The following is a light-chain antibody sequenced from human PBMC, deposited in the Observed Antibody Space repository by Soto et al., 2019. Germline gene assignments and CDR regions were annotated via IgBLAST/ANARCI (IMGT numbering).Light chain of an antibody. CDR1: RSNIGTYA. CDR3: AAWDESLRAVV. V-gene: IGLV1-44*01. J-gene: IGLJ2*01. CDR2: RNH. Sequence: QSVLTQSPSASVTPGQRVTISCSGSRSNIGTYAVNWYQQLPGAAPTLLIFRNHQRPSAVPDRFSGSKSGTSASLAISGPQSEDEADYYCAAWDESLRAVVFGGGTKVTVL.